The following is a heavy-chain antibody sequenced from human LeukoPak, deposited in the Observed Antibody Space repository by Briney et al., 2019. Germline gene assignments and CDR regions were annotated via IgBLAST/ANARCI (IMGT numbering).Heavy chain of an antibody. Sequence: PGRSLRLSCAASGFTFDDYAMHWVRQAPGKGLEWVSGISWNSGSIGYADSVKGRFTISRDNAKNSLYLQMNSLRAEDTALYYCAKDIYSSSSEGIFDYWGQGTLVTVSS. D-gene: IGHD6-6*01. J-gene: IGHJ4*02. CDR2: ISWNSGSI. V-gene: IGHV3-9*01. CDR1: GFTFDDYA. CDR3: AKDIYSSSSEGIFDY.